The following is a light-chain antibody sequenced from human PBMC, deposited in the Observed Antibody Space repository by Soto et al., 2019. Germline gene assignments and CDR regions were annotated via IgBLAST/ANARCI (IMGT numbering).Light chain of an antibody. CDR3: QSYDSSLSGCV. J-gene: IGLJ3*02. CDR1: SSNVGAVYD. CDR2: GNS. V-gene: IGLV1-40*01. Sequence: QSALTQPPSVSGAPGQRVTISCTGSSSNVGAVYDVHWYQQLPGTAPKLLIYGNSNRPSGVPDRFSGSKSGTSASLAITGLQAEDEADYYCQSYDSSLSGCVFGGGTKLTVL.